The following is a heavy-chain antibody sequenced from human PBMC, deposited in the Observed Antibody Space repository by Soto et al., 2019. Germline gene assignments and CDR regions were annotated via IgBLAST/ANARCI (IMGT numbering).Heavy chain of an antibody. J-gene: IGHJ2*01. Sequence: QVQLVESGGGVVQPGRSLRLSCAGSGFTFSGYGMHWVRQAPGKGLEWVAVIWYDGSEKYYVDSVKGRFTISRDNSKSTVVLQMNSLRVEDTTLYYCARWLGSPYWYFDLWGRGTLITVSS. CDR1: GFTFSGYG. V-gene: IGHV3-33*01. D-gene: IGHD5-12*01. CDR2: IWYDGSEK. CDR3: ARWLGSPYWYFDL.